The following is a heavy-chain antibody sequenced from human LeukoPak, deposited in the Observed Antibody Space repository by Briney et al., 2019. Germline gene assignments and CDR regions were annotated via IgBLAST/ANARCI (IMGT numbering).Heavy chain of an antibody. Sequence: SETLSLTCSVSGGSIKSSDYYWGWIRQPPEKGLEWVVTIYYNEATQYNPSLKSRVTISVDTSKNQFSLRLSSVTAADTAVYYCAREHRWLSQTSPGDSWGQGILVTVSP. CDR1: GGSIKSSDYY. J-gene: IGHJ4*02. CDR3: AREHRWLSQTSPGDS. CDR2: IYYNEAT. V-gene: IGHV4-39*07. D-gene: IGHD6-19*01.